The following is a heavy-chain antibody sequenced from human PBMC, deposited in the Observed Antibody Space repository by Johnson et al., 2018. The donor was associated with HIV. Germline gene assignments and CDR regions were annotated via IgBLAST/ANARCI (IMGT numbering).Heavy chain of an antibody. V-gene: IGHV3-9*01. J-gene: IGHJ3*02. CDR1: GFTFDDYA. D-gene: IGHD3-3*01. CDR3: ARGPILEWLSGDGFDM. CDR2: ISWNSGSI. Sequence: VQLVESGGGLVQPGRSLRLSCAASGFTFDDYAMHWVRQAPGKGLEWVSGISWNSGSIGYADSVKGRFTISRDNSKNTLHLQMNSLRVEDTAMYYCARGPILEWLSGDGFDMWGQGTMVTVYS.